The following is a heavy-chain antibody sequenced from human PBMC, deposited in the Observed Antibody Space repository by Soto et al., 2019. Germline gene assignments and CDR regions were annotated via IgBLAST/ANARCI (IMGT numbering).Heavy chain of an antibody. Sequence: EVQLLQSGGGLVQPGGSLRLSCAASGFTFSNYAMSWVRQAPGKGLEWVSSISGGGGSTYYADSVKGRFTISRDNSGNTLYLQVNRERAEDTAVYYCAKGAGSGYDKRRFDYWGQGTLVTVSS. V-gene: IGHV3-23*01. J-gene: IGHJ4*02. CDR1: GFTFSNYA. CDR3: AKGAGSGYDKRRFDY. D-gene: IGHD5-12*01. CDR2: ISGGGGST.